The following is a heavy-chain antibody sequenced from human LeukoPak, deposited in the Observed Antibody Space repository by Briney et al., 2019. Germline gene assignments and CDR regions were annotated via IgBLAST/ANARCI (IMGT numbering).Heavy chain of an antibody. D-gene: IGHD6-6*01. CDR1: GGSISSSSYY. J-gene: IGHJ4*02. CDR2: IYYSGST. V-gene: IGHV4-39*01. CDR3: ARPLYGAARFIDY. Sequence: SETLSLTCTVSGGSISSSSYYWGWIRQPPGKGLEWIGSIYYSGSTYYNPSLKSRVTISVDTSKNQFSLKLSSVTAADTAVYYCARPLYGAARFIDYWGQGTLVTVSS.